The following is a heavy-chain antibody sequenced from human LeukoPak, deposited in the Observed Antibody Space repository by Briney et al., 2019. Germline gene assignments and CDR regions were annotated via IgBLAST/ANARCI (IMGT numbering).Heavy chain of an antibody. CDR1: GFTFSSYA. D-gene: IGHD3-22*01. CDR3: AKGEVSNYYDSSGHSEPI. J-gene: IGHJ4*02. V-gene: IGHV3-30*04. Sequence: GRSLRLSCAASGFTFSSYAMHWVRQAPGKGLEWVAVISYDGSNKYYADSVKGRFTISRDNSKNTLYLQMNSLRAEDTAVYYCAKGEVSNYYDSSGHSEPIWGQGTLVTVSS. CDR2: ISYDGSNK.